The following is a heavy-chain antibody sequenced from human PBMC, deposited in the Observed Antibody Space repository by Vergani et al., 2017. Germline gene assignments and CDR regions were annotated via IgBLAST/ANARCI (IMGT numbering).Heavy chain of an antibody. V-gene: IGHV3-9*01. CDR3: EKGDYDDYKFVFFDW. J-gene: IGHJ4*02. Sequence: EVQLVESGGGLVQPGRSLRLSCAASGFTFDDYAMHWVRQAPGKGLEWVSGISWNSGSIGYADSVKGRFTISRDNAKNSLYLQMNSLRAEDTALYYCEKGDYDDYKFVFFDWWGEASLVTVSS. CDR2: ISWNSGSI. D-gene: IGHD4-17*01. CDR1: GFTFDDYA.